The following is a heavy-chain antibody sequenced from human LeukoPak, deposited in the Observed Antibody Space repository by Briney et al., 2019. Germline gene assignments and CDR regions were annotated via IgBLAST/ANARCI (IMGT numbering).Heavy chain of an antibody. J-gene: IGHJ2*01. CDR1: GGSISSSSYY. CDR3: ARDSLGLSPRYFDL. V-gene: IGHV4-39*07. Sequence: KPSETLSLTCTVSGGSISSSSYYWGWIRQPPGKGLEWIGSIYYSGSTYYNPSLKSRVTISVDTSKNQFSLKLSSVTAADTAVYYCARDSLGLSPRYFDLWGRGTLVTVSS. D-gene: IGHD3-16*02. CDR2: IYYSGST.